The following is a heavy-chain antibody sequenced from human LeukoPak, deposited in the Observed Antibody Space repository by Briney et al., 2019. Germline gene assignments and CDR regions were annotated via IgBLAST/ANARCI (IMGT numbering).Heavy chain of an antibody. CDR2: ISAYNGNT. Sequence: ASVKVSCKASGYTFTSYGISWVRQAPGQGLEWMGWISAYNGNTNYAQKLQGRVTMTTDTSTSTAYMELRSPRSDDTAVYYCARGPRLHYYYYMDVWGKGTTVTVSS. CDR3: ARGPRLHYYYYMDV. D-gene: IGHD2-21*02. V-gene: IGHV1-18*01. J-gene: IGHJ6*03. CDR1: GYTFTSYG.